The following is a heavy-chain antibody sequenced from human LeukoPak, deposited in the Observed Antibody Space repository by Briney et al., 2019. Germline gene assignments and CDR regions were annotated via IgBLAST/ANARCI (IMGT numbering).Heavy chain of an antibody. V-gene: IGHV3-23*01. CDR3: AKGGIAVAGTFPILLFDY. Sequence: PGGSLRLSCAASGFTFSSYAMSWVRQAPGKGXXXXXXXXXXXGSTYYADSVKGRFTISRDNSKNTLYLQMNSLRAEDTAVYYCAKGGIAVAGTFPILLFDYWGQGTLVTVSS. CDR1: GFTFSSYA. CDR2: XXXXXGST. D-gene: IGHD6-19*01. J-gene: IGHJ4*02.